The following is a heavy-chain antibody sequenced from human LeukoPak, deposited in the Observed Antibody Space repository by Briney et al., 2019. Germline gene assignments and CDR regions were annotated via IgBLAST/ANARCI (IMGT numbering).Heavy chain of an antibody. Sequence: GGSLRLSCAASGFTFSSYTMHWVRQAPGRGLEWVALISYDGSNKYYADSVKGRFTISRDNAKNSLYLQMNSLRAEDTAVYYCAELGITMIGGVWGKGTTVTISS. D-gene: IGHD3-10*02. CDR3: AELGITMIGGV. CDR1: GFTFSSYT. V-gene: IGHV3-30*04. CDR2: ISYDGSNK. J-gene: IGHJ6*04.